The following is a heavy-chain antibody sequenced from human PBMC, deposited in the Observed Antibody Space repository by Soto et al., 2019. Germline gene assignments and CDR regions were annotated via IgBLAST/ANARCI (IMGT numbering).Heavy chain of an antibody. Sequence: GGSLRLSCAASGFTFSSYAMSWVRQAPGKGLEWVSAISGSGGSTYYADSVKGRFTISRDNSKNTLYLQMNSLRAEDTAVYYCAKGTAAFLSSGWYMDVWGKGTTVTVSS. D-gene: IGHD6-19*01. CDR3: AKGTAAFLSSGWYMDV. CDR2: ISGSGGST. V-gene: IGHV3-23*01. J-gene: IGHJ6*04. CDR1: GFTFSSYA.